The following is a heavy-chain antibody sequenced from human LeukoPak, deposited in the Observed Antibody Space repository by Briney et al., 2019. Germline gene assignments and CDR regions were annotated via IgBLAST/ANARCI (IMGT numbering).Heavy chain of an antibody. CDR3: ARDRGYCSGGRCYSEGLGHMDV. V-gene: IGHV3-21*01. CDR1: GFTFSSYT. Sequence: KPGGSLRLSCAASGFTFSSYTMSGVRQSPGKGLEWVSSITRGSTYKSSADSLRGRFTISRDNAKNSLYLQMNSLRAEDTAVYYCARDRGYCSGGRCYSEGLGHMDVWGKGTTVTVSS. D-gene: IGHD2-15*01. J-gene: IGHJ6*03. CDR2: ITRGSTYK.